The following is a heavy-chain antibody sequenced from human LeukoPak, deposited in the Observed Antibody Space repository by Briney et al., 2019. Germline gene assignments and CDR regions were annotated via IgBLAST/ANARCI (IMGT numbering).Heavy chain of an antibody. CDR3: ARSHSSRRYYYYYMDV. V-gene: IGHV4-34*01. CDR1: GGSISSYY. CDR2: INHSGST. J-gene: IGHJ6*03. D-gene: IGHD6-13*01. Sequence: SDTLSLTCTVSGGSISSYYWSWIRQPPGKGLEWIGEINHSGSTNYNPSLKSRVTISGDTSKNQFSLKLSSVTAADTAVYYCARSHSSRRYYYYYMDVWGKGTMVTVSS.